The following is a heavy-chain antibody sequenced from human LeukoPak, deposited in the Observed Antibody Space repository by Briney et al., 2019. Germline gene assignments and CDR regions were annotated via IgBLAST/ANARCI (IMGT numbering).Heavy chain of an antibody. CDR3: AKDYYDFWSGFIY. CDR2: IYSDGRT. V-gene: IGHV3-53*01. CDR1: GFTVSSNY. Sequence: GGSLRLSCAASGFTVSSNYMSWVRQAPGKGLEWVSVIYSDGRTYYADSVKGRFTISRDNSKNTLYLQMNSLRAEDTAVYYCAKDYYDFWSGFIYWGQGTLVTVSS. D-gene: IGHD3-3*01. J-gene: IGHJ4*02.